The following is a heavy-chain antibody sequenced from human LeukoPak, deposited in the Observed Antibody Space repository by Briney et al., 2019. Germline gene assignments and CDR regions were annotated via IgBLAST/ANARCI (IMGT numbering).Heavy chain of an antibody. V-gene: IGHV3-30*18. D-gene: IGHD5-12*01. CDR3: AKDRGRYEIDY. Sequence: GGSLRLSCAASGFTFSSYGMHWVRQAPGKGPEWVAVISYDGSNKYYADSVKGRFTISRDNSKNTLYLQMNSLRAEDTAVYYCAKDRGRYEIDYWGQGTLVTVSS. CDR2: ISYDGSNK. CDR1: GFTFSSYG. J-gene: IGHJ4*02.